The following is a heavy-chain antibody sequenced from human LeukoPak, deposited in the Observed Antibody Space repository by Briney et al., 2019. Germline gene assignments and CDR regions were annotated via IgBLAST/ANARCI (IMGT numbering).Heavy chain of an antibody. Sequence: ASVKVSCKASGYTFTSYYMHWVRQAPGQGREWMGIINPSGGSTSYAQKFQGRVTMTRDMSTSTVYMELSSLRSEDTAVYYCARDQGIAVAGTEVTTSSGAFDIWGQGTMVTVSS. J-gene: IGHJ3*02. D-gene: IGHD6-19*01. CDR1: GYTFTSYY. CDR3: ARDQGIAVAGTEVTTSSGAFDI. V-gene: IGHV1-46*01. CDR2: INPSGGST.